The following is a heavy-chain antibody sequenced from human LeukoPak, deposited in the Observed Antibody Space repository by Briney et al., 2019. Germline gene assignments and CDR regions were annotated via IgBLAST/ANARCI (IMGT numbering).Heavy chain of an antibody. V-gene: IGHV4-59*01. Sequence: AETLSLTCTISGGSITSSYWSWIRQSPGKGLEWIGYIHYTGSTNYNPSLKSRVTMLIDTSKNQFSLKLSSVTAADTAVYYCARGRYSAGDNWFDPWGQGTLVTVSS. CDR1: GGSITSSY. J-gene: IGHJ5*02. CDR2: IHYTGST. CDR3: ARGRYSAGDNWFDP. D-gene: IGHD3-9*01.